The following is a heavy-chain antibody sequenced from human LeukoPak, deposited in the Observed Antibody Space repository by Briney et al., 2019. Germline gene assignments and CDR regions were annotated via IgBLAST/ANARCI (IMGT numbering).Heavy chain of an antibody. V-gene: IGHV6-1*01. D-gene: IGHD6-19*01. CDR1: GDSVSSNSAA. J-gene: IGHJ4*02. CDR3: AREKEKGLVFYLFDY. CDR2: TYYRSKWYN. Sequence: ASQTLSLTCAISGDSVSSNSAAWNWIRQSPSRGLEWLERTYYRSKWYNDYAVSVKNRITINPDTSKNQFSLQLNSVTPEDTAVYYCAREKEKGLVFYLFDYWGQGTLVTVSS.